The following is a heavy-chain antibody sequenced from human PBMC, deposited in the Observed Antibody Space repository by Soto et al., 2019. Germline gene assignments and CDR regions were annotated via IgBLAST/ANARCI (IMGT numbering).Heavy chain of an antibody. CDR1: GFTFSSYA. D-gene: IGHD3-3*01. V-gene: IGHV3-30-3*01. J-gene: IGHJ6*02. Sequence: QVQLVESGGGVVQPGRSLRLSCAASGFTFSSYAMHWVRQAPGKGLEWVAVISYDGSNKYYADPVKGRFTISRDNSKNTGDMQRNSLRTEDAAVYYCARGGDFWSGSPPYDYCGMDVWGQGTTVTVSS. CDR3: ARGGDFWSGSPPYDYCGMDV. CDR2: ISYDGSNK.